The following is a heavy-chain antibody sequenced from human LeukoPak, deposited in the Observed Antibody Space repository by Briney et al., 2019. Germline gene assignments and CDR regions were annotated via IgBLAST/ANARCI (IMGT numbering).Heavy chain of an antibody. V-gene: IGHV3-23*01. CDR2: ITTSGGNT. Sequence: GGSLRLSCAASGFTFSSYAMSWIRQAPGKGVEWVSGITTSGGNTYYVDSVKGRFTISRDNSQNTLYLQMRSLRAEDTAVYYCAGDSLSPPQGDSWGQGTLVTVSS. D-gene: IGHD2/OR15-2a*01. CDR3: AGDSLSPPQGDS. J-gene: IGHJ4*02. CDR1: GFTFSSYA.